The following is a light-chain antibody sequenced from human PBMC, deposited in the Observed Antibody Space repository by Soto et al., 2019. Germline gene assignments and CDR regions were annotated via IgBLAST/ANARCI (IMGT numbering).Light chain of an antibody. Sequence: EIVFTQSPCTLSVSPGERATLSCRASQSVSSNLAWYQQKPGQAPRLLIYGASSRATGIPDRFSGSGSGTDFTLTISRLEPEDFAVYYCQQYGSSPPITFGQGTRLEIK. CDR1: QSVSSN. CDR3: QQYGSSPPIT. CDR2: GAS. V-gene: IGKV3-20*01. J-gene: IGKJ5*01.